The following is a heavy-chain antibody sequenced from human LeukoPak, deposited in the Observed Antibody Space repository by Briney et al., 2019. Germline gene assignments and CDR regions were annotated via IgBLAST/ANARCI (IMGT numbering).Heavy chain of an antibody. V-gene: IGHV3-53*01. CDR1: GFSVSSNY. CDR3: ARETVEMGTID. J-gene: IGHJ4*02. Sequence: GGSLRLSCAASGFSVSSNYMSWVRQAPGKGLEWVSVIYSGGSTYYADSVKGRFTISRGNSKNTVYLQMNSLRAEDTAVYYCARETVEMGTIDWGQGTLVTVSS. CDR2: IYSGGST. D-gene: IGHD5-24*01.